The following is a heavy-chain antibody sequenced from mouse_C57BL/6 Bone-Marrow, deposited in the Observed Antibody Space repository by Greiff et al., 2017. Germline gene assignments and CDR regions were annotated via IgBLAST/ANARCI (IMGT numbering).Heavy chain of an antibody. V-gene: IGHV1-62-2*01. CDR3: ARHDPYYMGYYYAMDD. D-gene: IGHD2-12*01. Sequence: VQLQQSGAELVKPGASVKLSCKASGYTFTEYTIHWVKQRSGQGLEWIGWFYPGSGSIKYNEKFKDKATLTAYKSSSTVYMELSRLTSEDSAVYFCARHDPYYMGYYYAMDDWGQGTSVTVSS. CDR2: FYPGSGSI. J-gene: IGHJ4*01. CDR1: GYTFTEYT.